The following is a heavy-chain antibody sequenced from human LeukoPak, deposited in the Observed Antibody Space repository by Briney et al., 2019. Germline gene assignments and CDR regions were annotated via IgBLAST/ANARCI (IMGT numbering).Heavy chain of an antibody. J-gene: IGHJ6*03. V-gene: IGHV4-4*07. CDR2: IYTSGNT. Sequence: PSETLSLTCTVSGGSISSYYWSWIRQPAGKGLEWIGRIYTSGNTNYNPSLKSRVTMSVDTSKNQFSLKLSSVTAADTAVYYCARDGGYSSSWYFGYYYMDVWGKGTTVTVSS. D-gene: IGHD6-13*01. CDR3: ARDGGYSSSWYFGYYYMDV. CDR1: GGSISSYY.